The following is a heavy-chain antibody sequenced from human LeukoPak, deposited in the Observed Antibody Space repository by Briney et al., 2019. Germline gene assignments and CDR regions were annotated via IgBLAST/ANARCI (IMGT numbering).Heavy chain of an antibody. D-gene: IGHD2-2*01. Sequence: SETLSLTCAVSDYSINSGHYWGWIRQPPVKGLEWIGSIYHSGRTYYNPSLKSRVTTSVDTSKNQFSLKLTSVTAADTAVYYCARHASPDNVIVPDATFDYWGQGTLVTVSS. J-gene: IGHJ4*02. CDR3: ARHASPDNVIVPDATFDY. CDR2: IYHSGRT. CDR1: DYSINSGHY. V-gene: IGHV4-38-2*01.